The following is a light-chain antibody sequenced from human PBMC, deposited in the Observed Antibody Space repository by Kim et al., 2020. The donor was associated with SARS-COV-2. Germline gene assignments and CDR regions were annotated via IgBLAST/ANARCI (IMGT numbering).Light chain of an antibody. CDR1: QSLSNNY. CDR2: AAS. J-gene: IGKJ1*01. Sequence: EVVLTQSPGTLSLSPGERATLSCRASQSLSNNYLAWYQQRPDQTPRLLIYAASNRATGIPDRFSGSGSGTDFTLTISRLEPDDFVVYFCQQFGSLPWTFGRGTKVDIK. CDR3: QQFGSLPWT. V-gene: IGKV3-20*01.